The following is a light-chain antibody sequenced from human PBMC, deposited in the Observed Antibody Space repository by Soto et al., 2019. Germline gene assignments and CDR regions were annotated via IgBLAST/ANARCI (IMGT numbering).Light chain of an antibody. V-gene: IGLV2-14*01. J-gene: IGLJ2*01. Sequence: QSALTQPASVSGSPGQSITISCTGTSSDVGGYNYVSWYQQHPGKAPKLMIYDVSNRPSGVSNRFSGSKSGNTASLTISGLQAEDEADYYCSSYTSSSTPGKVFGGGTSSPS. CDR2: DVS. CDR3: SSYTSSSTPGKV. CDR1: SSDVGGYNY.